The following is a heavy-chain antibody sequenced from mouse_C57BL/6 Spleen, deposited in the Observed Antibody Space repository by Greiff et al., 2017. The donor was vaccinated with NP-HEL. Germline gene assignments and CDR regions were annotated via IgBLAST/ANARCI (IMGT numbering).Heavy chain of an antibody. CDR1: GYTFTSYW. CDR2: INPSNGGT. Sequence: VQLQQPGTELVKPGASVKLSRKASGYTFTSYWMHWVKQRPGQGLEWIGNINPSNGGTNYNEKFKSKATLTVDKSSSTAYMQLSSLTSEDSAVYYSARTGGSSLYAMDYWGQGTSVTVSS. D-gene: IGHD1-1*01. CDR3: ARTGGSSLYAMDY. J-gene: IGHJ4*01. V-gene: IGHV1-53*01.